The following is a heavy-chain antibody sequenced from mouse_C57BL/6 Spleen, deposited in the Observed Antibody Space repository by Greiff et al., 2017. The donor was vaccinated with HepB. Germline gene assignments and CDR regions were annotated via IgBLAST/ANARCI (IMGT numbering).Heavy chain of an antibody. Sequence: DVMLVESGGDLVKPGGSLKLSCAASGFTFSSYGMSWVRQTPDKRLEWVATISSGGSYTYYPDSVKGRFTISRDNAKNTLYLQMSSLKSEDTAMYYCARRGSSFYFDYWCQGTTLTVSS. CDR2: ISSGGSYT. J-gene: IGHJ2*01. CDR3: ARRGSSFYFDY. V-gene: IGHV5-6*02. CDR1: GFTFSSYG. D-gene: IGHD1-1*01.